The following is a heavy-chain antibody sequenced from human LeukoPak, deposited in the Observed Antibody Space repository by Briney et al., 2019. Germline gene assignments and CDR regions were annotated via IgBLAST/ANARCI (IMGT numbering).Heavy chain of an antibody. Sequence: ASVKVSCRASGYTFTTHDINWVRQATGQGLEWLGWMSPNSGDTGYAQKFQGRVTMTSDSSISTAYMELSSLRSEDTAIYYCVRTPPNWGFDYWGQGTLVTVSS. CDR2: MSPNSGDT. J-gene: IGHJ4*02. CDR1: GYTFTTHD. D-gene: IGHD7-27*01. CDR3: VRTPPNWGFDY. V-gene: IGHV1-8*01.